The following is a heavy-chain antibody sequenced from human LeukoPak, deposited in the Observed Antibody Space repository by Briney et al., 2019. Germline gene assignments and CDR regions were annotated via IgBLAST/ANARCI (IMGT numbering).Heavy chain of an antibody. Sequence: ASVKVSCKASGYTFTSYGISWVRQAPGQGLEWMGWISAYNGSTNYAQKLQGRVTMTTDTSTSTAYMELRSLRSDDTAVYYCGGGVRGVRSIDYWGQGTLVTVSS. CDR3: GGGVRGVRSIDY. J-gene: IGHJ4*02. CDR1: GYTFTSYG. CDR2: ISAYNGST. D-gene: IGHD3-10*01. V-gene: IGHV1-18*04.